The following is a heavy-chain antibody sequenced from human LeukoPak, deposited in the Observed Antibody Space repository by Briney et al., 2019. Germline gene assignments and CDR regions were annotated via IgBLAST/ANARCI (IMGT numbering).Heavy chain of an antibody. J-gene: IGHJ4*02. CDR2: IKQDGSEQ. V-gene: IGHV3-7*01. D-gene: IGHD6-6*01. Sequence: GGSLRLSCAASGLTFSNYWMTWVRQAPGKGLEWVANIKQDGSEQYSVDSVKGRFTISRDNAKNSLYLQMNSLRAEDTAVYYCARVRSVAGRPDYFDYWGRGTLVTVSS. CDR1: GLTFSNYW. CDR3: ARVRSVAGRPDYFDY.